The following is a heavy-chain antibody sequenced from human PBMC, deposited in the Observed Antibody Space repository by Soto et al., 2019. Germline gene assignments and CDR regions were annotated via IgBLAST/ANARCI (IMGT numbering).Heavy chain of an antibody. Sequence: GESLKISCKGAGYSLTSYWIGWVRQMPGKGLEWMGIIYPGDSDTRYSPSFQGQVTISADKSISTAYLQWSSLKASDTAMYYCARPREAGKNYYGVDVWGQGTTVTVSS. J-gene: IGHJ6*02. V-gene: IGHV5-51*01. D-gene: IGHD6-19*01. CDR2: IYPGDSDT. CDR1: GYSLTSYW. CDR3: ARPREAGKNYYGVDV.